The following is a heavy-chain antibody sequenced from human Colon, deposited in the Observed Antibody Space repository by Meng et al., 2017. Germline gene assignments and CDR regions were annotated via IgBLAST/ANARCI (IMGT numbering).Heavy chain of an antibody. V-gene: IGHV3-66*02. CDR3: ASRDGYNDAFDI. J-gene: IGHJ3*02. D-gene: IGHD5-24*01. Sequence: VQLVESGGCLGQPGGSRRLSFAASGFTVSSNYRSWVRQAPGKGLEWVSVIYSGGSTYYADSVKGRFTISRDNSKNTLYLQMNSLRAEDTAVYYCASRDGYNDAFDIWGQGTMVTVSS. CDR2: IYSGGST. CDR1: GFTVSSNY.